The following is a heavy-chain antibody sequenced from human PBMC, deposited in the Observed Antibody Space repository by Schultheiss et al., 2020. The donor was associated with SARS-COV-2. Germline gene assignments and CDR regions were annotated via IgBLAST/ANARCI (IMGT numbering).Heavy chain of an antibody. D-gene: IGHD6-19*01. J-gene: IGHJ1*01. CDR3: ARDLVQAVAASAEYFQH. CDR1: GYTFTGYY. CDR2: INPNSGGT. V-gene: IGHV1-2*02. Sequence: ASVKVSCKASGYTFTGYYMHWVRQAPGQGLEWMGWINPNSGGTNYAQKFQGRVTMTRDTSISTAYMELRSLRSDDTAVYYCARDLVQAVAASAEYFQHWGQGTLVTVSS.